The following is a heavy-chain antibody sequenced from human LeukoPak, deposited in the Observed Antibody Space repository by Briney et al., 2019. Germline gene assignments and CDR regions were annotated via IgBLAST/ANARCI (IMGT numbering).Heavy chain of an antibody. CDR2: ITACNGNT. Sequence: ASVKVSCKASGYKFTSYGISWVRLAPGQGLEWMGWITACNGNTDYAQKFQGRVTMTTDTSTSTAYMEVRSLRSDDTAVYYCARVPVSYHYDSSGCDYWGQGTVVTVSS. J-gene: IGHJ4*02. CDR3: ARVPVSYHYDSSGCDY. V-gene: IGHV1-18*01. D-gene: IGHD3-22*01. CDR1: GYKFTSYG.